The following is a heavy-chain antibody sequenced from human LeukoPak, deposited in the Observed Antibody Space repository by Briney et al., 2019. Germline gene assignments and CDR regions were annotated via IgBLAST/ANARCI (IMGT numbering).Heavy chain of an antibody. CDR1: GGSFSGYY. Sequence: SETLSLTCAVYGGSFSGYYWSWIRQPPGKGLEWIGEINHSGSTNYNSSLKSRVTISVDTSKNQFPLKLSSVTAADTAVYYCARVPWIQLWLYYFDYWGQGTLVTVSS. CDR2: INHSGST. J-gene: IGHJ4*02. D-gene: IGHD5-18*01. CDR3: ARVPWIQLWLYYFDY. V-gene: IGHV4-34*01.